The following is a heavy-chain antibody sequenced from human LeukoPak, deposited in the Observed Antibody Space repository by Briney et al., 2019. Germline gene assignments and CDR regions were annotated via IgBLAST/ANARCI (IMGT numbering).Heavy chain of an antibody. D-gene: IGHD3-10*01. V-gene: IGHV3-73*01. CDR3: ARVARITMVRGAPEL. J-gene: IGHJ4*02. CDR2: IRSKANSYAT. CDR1: GFTFSGSA. Sequence: GGSLRLSCTASGFTFSGSAMHWVRQASGKGLEWVGRIRSKANSYATVYAASVKGRFTISRDDSKNTAYLQMNSLKTGDTAVYYCARVARITMVRGAPELWGQGTLVTVSS.